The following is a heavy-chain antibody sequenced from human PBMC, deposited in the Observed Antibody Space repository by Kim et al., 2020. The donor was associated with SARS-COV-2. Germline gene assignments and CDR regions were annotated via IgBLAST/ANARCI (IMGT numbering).Heavy chain of an antibody. CDR3: GNPTGNMDV. CDR1: GDAFSNYA. J-gene: IGHJ6*02. CDR2: IMPILGTT. Sequence: SVKVSCKASGDAFSNYAISWVRQAPGQGLEWMGDIMPILGTTKYAQKFQDRFTITADGSTNTAYMELSRLTSEDTAVYYCGNPTGNMDVWGQGTTIFVSS. V-gene: IGHV1-69*13.